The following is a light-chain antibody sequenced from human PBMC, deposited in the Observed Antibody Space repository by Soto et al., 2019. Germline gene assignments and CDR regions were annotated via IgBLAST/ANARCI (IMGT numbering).Light chain of an antibody. Sequence: QSALTQPASVSVSPGQSITISCTGTSSDVGGYNYVSWYQHHPGKAPKLVIYDVTNRPSGVSDRFSGAKSGNTASLTISGVQAEHEADYYCSSYTSTTPRVFGGGTKLTVL. V-gene: IGLV2-14*03. CDR2: DVT. J-gene: IGLJ3*02. CDR3: SSYTSTTPRV. CDR1: SSDVGGYNY.